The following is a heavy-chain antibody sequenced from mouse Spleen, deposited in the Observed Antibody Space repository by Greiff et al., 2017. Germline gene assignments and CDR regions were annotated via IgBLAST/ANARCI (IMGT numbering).Heavy chain of an antibody. J-gene: IGHJ1*01. Sequence: EVKVVESEGGLVQPGSSMKLSCTASGFTFSDYYMAWVRQVPEKGLEWVANINYDGSSTYYLDTLKSRFIISRDNAKNILYLQMSSLKSEDTATYYCARDRTTDWYFDVWGAGTTVTVSS. CDR2: INYDGSST. CDR1: GFTFSDYY. CDR3: ARDRTTDWYFDV. D-gene: IGHD1-1*01. V-gene: IGHV5-16*01.